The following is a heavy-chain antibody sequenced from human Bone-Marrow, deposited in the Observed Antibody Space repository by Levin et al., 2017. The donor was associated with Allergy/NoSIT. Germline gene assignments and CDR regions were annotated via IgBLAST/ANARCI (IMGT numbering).Heavy chain of an antibody. CDR1: GVSITNNDYY. Sequence: SETLSLTCSVSGVSITNNDYYWTWIRQPPGKGLEWIGIVYYSGSTYFNPSLKNRVTMSKDTAQNRFTLNLRSATAADTGVYYCARGHRQQHLDAYRFDPWGQGTLVTVSS. CDR2: VYYSGST. J-gene: IGHJ5*02. D-gene: IGHD1/OR15-1a*01. V-gene: IGHV4-39*06. CDR3: ARGHRQQHLDAYRFDP.